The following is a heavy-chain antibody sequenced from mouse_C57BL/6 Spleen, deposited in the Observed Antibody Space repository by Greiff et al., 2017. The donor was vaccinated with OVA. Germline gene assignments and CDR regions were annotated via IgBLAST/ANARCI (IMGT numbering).Heavy chain of an antibody. CDR1: GFTFSSYA. D-gene: IGHD4-1*01. V-gene: IGHV5-9-1*02. J-gene: IGHJ1*03. CDR2: ISSGGDYI. Sequence: EVNLVESGEGLVKPGGSLKLSCAASGFTFSSYAMSWVRQTPEKRLEWVAYISSGGDYIYYADTVKGRFTISRDNARNTLYLQMSSLKSEDTAMYYCTRVSTGYWYFDVWGTGTTVTVSS. CDR3: TRVSTGYWYFDV.